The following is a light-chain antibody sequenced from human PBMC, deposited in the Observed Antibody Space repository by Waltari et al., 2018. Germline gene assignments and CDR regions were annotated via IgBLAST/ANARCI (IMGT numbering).Light chain of an antibody. V-gene: IGLV2-11*01. CDR2: DVT. Sequence: QSALTQPRSVSGSPGQAATIPCTGTSSYVGGFNFCSWYQQHPGKAPKLMIYDVTKRPSGVPDRFSGSKSGNTASLTISGLQAEDEADYYCCSYAGSYTYVFGTGTKVTVL. CDR3: CSYAGSYTYV. CDR1: SSYVGGFNF. J-gene: IGLJ1*01.